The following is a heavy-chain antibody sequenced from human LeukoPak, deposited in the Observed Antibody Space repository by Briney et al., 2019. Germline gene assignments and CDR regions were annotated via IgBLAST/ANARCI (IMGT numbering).Heavy chain of an antibody. CDR3: ARVTYFDWFPTDWFDP. V-gene: IGHV4-34*01. CDR1: GVSFSGYY. J-gene: IGHJ5*02. CDR2: INHSGST. Sequence: SETLSLTCAVYGVSFSGYYWSWIRQPPGKGLEWIGEINHSGSTNYNPSLKSRVTISVDTSKNQFSLKLSSVTAADTAVYYCARVTYFDWFPTDWFDPWGQGTLVTVSS. D-gene: IGHD3-9*01.